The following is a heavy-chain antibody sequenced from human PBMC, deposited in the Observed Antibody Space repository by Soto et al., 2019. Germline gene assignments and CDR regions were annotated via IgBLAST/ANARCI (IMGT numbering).Heavy chain of an antibody. D-gene: IGHD5-12*01. J-gene: IGHJ4*02. Sequence: WVSLRRSCAASGFTFSSDGMHWVRQAPGKGLEWVAVISYDGSNKYYADSVKGRFTISRDNPKNTLYLQMNSLRAEDTAVYYCAQDGGYSGYNVHSPVEYLDFWGKATLVTVSS. V-gene: IGHV3-30*18. CDR1: GFTFSSDG. CDR3: AQDGGYSGYNVHSPVEYLDF. CDR2: ISYDGSNK.